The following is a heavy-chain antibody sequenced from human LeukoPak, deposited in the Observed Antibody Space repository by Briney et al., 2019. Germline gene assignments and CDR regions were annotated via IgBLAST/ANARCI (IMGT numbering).Heavy chain of an antibody. CDR3: ARGEQQLVLYYYYMDV. J-gene: IGHJ6*03. CDR2: INPNRGGT. CDR1: GYTLTGYY. V-gene: IGHV1-2*02. Sequence: ASVKVSCKASGYTLTGYYMHWVRQAPGQGLEWMGWINPNRGGTNYAPQSQGRVTMTRDTSISTAYMELSRLRSDHTAVYYCARGEQQLVLYYYYMDVWGKGTTVTVSS. D-gene: IGHD6-13*01.